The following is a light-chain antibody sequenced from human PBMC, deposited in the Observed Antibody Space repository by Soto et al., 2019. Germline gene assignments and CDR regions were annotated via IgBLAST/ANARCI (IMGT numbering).Light chain of an antibody. CDR2: AAS. J-gene: IGKJ1*01. V-gene: IGKV1-39*01. CDR1: QSISTF. Sequence: DIPMTQSPSSLSASVGDRVSVTCRASQSISTFLNWYQQRPGEAPKLLIYAASSLQSGVPSRFSGSGSGADCTLTIGSLQPEDFATYYCQQSYTTPRTFGQGTKVEVK. CDR3: QQSYTTPRT.